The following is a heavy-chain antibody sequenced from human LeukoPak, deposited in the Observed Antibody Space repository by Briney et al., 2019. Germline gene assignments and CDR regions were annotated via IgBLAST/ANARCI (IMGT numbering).Heavy chain of an antibody. J-gene: IGHJ3*02. CDR3: ARDRKPSYDSSGHDAFDI. V-gene: IGHV4-59*01. CDR2: IYYSGST. CDR1: GGSISSYY. Sequence: PSETLSLTCTVSGGSISSYYWSWIRQPPGKGLEWIGYIYYSGSTNYNPSLKSRVTISVDTSKNQFSLKLSSVTAADTAVYYCARDRKPSYDSSGHDAFDIWGQGTMVTVSS. D-gene: IGHD3-22*01.